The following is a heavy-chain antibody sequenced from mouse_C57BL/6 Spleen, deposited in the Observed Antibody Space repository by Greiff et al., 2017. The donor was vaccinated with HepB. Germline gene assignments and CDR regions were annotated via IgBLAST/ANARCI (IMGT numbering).Heavy chain of an antibody. J-gene: IGHJ3*01. CDR3: ARGSYGYDGAWFAY. V-gene: IGHV1-52*01. Sequence: QVQLQQPGAELVRPGSSVKLSCKASGYTFTSYWMHWVKQRPIQGLEWIGNIDPSDSETHYNQKFKDKVTLTVDKSSSTAYMQLSSLTSEDSAVYYCARGSYGYDGAWFAYWGQGTLVTVSA. D-gene: IGHD2-2*01. CDR1: GYTFTSYW. CDR2: IDPSDSET.